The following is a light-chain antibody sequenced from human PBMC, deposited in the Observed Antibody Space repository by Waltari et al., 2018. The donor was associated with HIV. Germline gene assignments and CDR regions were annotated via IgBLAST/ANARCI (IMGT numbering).Light chain of an antibody. CDR2: NNK. V-gene: IGLV1-44*01. CDR3: ASWDDRLSGQGV. J-gene: IGLJ3*02. Sequence: LTQPPSASGIPGKRVTISCSETISNIGKNTVNWYKQFPGTAPKLLIYNNKQPPSGVPDRFSGSKSGSSASLAIRGLQSEDEADYYCASWDDRLSGQGVFGGGTRLTVL. CDR1: ISNIGKNT.